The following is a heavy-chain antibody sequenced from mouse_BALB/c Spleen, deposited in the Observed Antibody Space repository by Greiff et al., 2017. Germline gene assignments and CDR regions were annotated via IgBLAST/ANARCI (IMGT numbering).Heavy chain of an antibody. CDR1: GYTFTSYY. CDR2: IYPGNVNT. D-gene: IGHD2-4*01. CDR3: ARGGMITVFDY. J-gene: IGHJ2*01. V-gene: IGHV1S56*01. Sequence: VQLQQSGPELVKPGASVRISCKASGYTFTSYYIHWVKQRPGQGLEWIGWIYPGNVNTKYNEKFKGKATLTADKSSSTAYMQLSSLTSEDSAVYFCARGGMITVFDYWGQGTTLTVSS.